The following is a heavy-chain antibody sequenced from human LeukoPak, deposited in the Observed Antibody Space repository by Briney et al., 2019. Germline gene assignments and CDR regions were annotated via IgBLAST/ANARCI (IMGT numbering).Heavy chain of an antibody. J-gene: IGHJ4*02. CDR1: GYTFTGYY. Sequence: GASVKVSCKASGYTFTGYYMHWVRHAPGQGLEWMGWINPNSGGTNYAQKFQGRVTMTRDTSISTAYMELSRLRSDDTAVYYCARALRTLGYCSSTSCTPSLGYWGQGTLVTVSS. CDR2: INPNSGGT. CDR3: ARALRTLGYCSSTSCTPSLGY. D-gene: IGHD2-2*01. V-gene: IGHV1-2*02.